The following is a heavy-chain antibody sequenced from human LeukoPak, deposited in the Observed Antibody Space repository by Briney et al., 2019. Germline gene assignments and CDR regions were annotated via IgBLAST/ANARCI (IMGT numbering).Heavy chain of an antibody. V-gene: IGHV1-2*02. Sequence: ASVKVSCKASGYTFTGYYMHWVRQAPGQGLEWMGWINPNSGGTNYAQKFQGRVTMTRDTSISTAYMELSRLRSDDTAVYYCARDGYDSSGHRYYFDSWGQGTLVTVSS. D-gene: IGHD3-22*01. CDR3: ARDGYDSSGHRYYFDS. J-gene: IGHJ4*02. CDR2: INPNSGGT. CDR1: GYTFTGYY.